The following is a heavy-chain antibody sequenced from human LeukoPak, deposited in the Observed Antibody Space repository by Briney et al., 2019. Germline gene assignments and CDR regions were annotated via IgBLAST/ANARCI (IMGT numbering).Heavy chain of an antibody. CDR2: IYYSGST. CDR3: ARVADYYDSSGYYFDAFDI. Sequence: SETLSLTCTVSGGSISSYYLSWIRQPPGKGLEWIGYIYYSGSTNYNPSLKSRVTISVDTSKNQFSLKLSSVTAADTAVYYCARVADYYDSSGYYFDAFDIWGQGTMVTVSS. CDR1: GGSISSYY. V-gene: IGHV4-59*01. D-gene: IGHD3-22*01. J-gene: IGHJ3*02.